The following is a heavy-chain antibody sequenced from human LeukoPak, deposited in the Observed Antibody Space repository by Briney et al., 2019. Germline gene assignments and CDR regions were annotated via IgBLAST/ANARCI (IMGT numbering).Heavy chain of an antibody. Sequence: GGSLILSCAASGFTFSNYWIHWVRQAPGKGLVWVSRISENGRTTTYADSVKGQFTISRDNAKNSEYLQMNSLRAEDTAVYYCARDEHLWEISHWGQGTLVTVSS. CDR1: GFTFSNYW. CDR3: ARDEHLWEISH. CDR2: ISENGRTT. D-gene: IGHD3-16*01. J-gene: IGHJ4*02. V-gene: IGHV3-74*01.